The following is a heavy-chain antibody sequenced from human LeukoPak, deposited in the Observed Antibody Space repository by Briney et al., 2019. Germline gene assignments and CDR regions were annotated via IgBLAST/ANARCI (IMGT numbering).Heavy chain of an antibody. CDR1: GGTFSSYA. D-gene: IGHD6-13*01. Sequence: ASVKVSCKASGGTFSSYAISWVRQAPGQGLEWMGGIIPIFGTANYAQKFQGGVTITADESTSTAYMELSSLRSEDTAVYYCARDWKPLRIAAAGTMNYYYYGMDVWGQGTTVTVSS. CDR3: ARDWKPLRIAAAGTMNYYYYGMDV. V-gene: IGHV1-69*13. J-gene: IGHJ6*02. CDR2: IIPIFGTA.